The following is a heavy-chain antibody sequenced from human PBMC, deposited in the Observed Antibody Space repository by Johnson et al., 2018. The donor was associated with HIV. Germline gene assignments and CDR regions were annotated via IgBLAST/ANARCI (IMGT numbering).Heavy chain of an antibody. CDR2: SWNSGSI. J-gene: IGHJ3*02. CDR1: GFTVSSNY. V-gene: IGHV3-53*01. Sequence: VQLVESGGGLIQPGGSLRLSCAASGFTVSSNYMSWVRQAPGKGLEWVSGISWNSGSIGYADSVKGRFTISRDNAKNSLYLQMNSLRAEDTALYYCARSSGSYWRGTFDIWGQGTMVTVSS. CDR3: ARSSGSYWRGTFDI. D-gene: IGHD1-26*01.